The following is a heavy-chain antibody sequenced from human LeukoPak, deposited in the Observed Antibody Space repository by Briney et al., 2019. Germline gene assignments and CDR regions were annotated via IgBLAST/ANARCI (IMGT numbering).Heavy chain of an antibody. J-gene: IGHJ3*02. Sequence: SVKVSCKASGGTFSSYAISWVRQAPGQGLEWMGRITPIFGTANYAQKFQGRVTITTDESTSTAYMELSSLRSEDTAVYYCARDLKYYDILTGYFSGPAFDIWGQGTMVTVSS. CDR1: GGTFSSYA. V-gene: IGHV1-69*05. CDR2: ITPIFGTA. CDR3: ARDLKYYDILTGYFSGPAFDI. D-gene: IGHD3-9*01.